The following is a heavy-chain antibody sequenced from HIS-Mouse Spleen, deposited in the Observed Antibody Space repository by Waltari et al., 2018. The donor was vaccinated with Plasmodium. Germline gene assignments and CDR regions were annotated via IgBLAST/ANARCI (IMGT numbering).Heavy chain of an antibody. J-gene: IGHJ4*02. V-gene: IGHV4-39*07. CDR2: IYYSGST. Sequence: QLQLQESGPGLVTPSATLSLTCPVSGGSIRSSIYYCGWIRQPPGKGMGWIGSIYYSGSTYYNPSLKSRVTISVDTSKNQFSLKLSSVTAADTAVYYCARDRITGTSYFDYWGQGTLVTVSS. CDR3: ARDRITGTSYFDY. CDR1: GGSIRSSIYY. D-gene: IGHD1-7*01.